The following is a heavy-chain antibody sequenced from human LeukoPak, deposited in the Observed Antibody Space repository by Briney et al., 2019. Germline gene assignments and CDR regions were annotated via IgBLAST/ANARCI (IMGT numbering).Heavy chain of an antibody. CDR1: GGSISSSSYY. V-gene: IGHV4-39*01. CDR3: ARQIGSDSYGNH. J-gene: IGHJ5*02. CDR2: IYYSGST. Sequence: SETLSLTCTVSGGSISSSSYYWGWIRQPPGKGLEWIGSIYYSGSTYYNPSLKSRVTISVDTSKNQFSLKLSSVTAADTAVYYCARQIGSDSYGNHWGQGTLVTVSS. D-gene: IGHD5-18*01.